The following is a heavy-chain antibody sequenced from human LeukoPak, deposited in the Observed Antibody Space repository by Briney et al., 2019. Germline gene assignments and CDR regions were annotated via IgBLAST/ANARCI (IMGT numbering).Heavy chain of an antibody. J-gene: IGHJ4*02. CDR3: ARALERYYYDSSGYYAHFDY. V-gene: IGHV4-59*01. Sequence: PSETLSLTCTVSGGSISSYYWSWIRQPPGKGLEWIGYIYYSGSTNYNPSLKSRVIISVDTSKNQFSLKLSSVTAADTAVYYCARALERYYYDSSGYYAHFDYWGQGTLVTVSS. D-gene: IGHD3-22*01. CDR2: IYYSGST. CDR1: GGSISSYY.